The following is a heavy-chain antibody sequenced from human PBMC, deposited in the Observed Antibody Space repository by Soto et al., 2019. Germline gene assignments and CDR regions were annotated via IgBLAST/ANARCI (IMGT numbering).Heavy chain of an antibody. V-gene: IGHV4-34*01. J-gene: IGHJ2*01. CDR2: INHSGST. CDR3: ARDSSGRHWYFDL. Sequence: SETLSLTCAVYGGSFSGYYWSWIRQPPGKGLEWIGEINHSGSTNYNPSLKSRIAITPDTSKSQLSLQLNSVTPEDTAVYFCARDSSGRHWYFDLWGRGTLVTVSS. CDR1: GGSFSGYY. D-gene: IGHD6-19*01.